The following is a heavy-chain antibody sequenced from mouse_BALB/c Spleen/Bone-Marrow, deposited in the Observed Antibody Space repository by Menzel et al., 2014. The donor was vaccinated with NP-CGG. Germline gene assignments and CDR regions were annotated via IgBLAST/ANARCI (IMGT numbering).Heavy chain of an antibody. D-gene: IGHD1-1*01. V-gene: IGHV7-3*02. CDR3: ARDMGLLRFDY. CDR1: GFTFSDYY. J-gene: IGHJ2*01. CDR2: IRNKANGYTT. Sequence: VQLKQSGGGLVQPGGSLRLSCATSGFTFSDYYMSWVRQPPGKALEWLGFIRNKANGYTTEYSASVKGRFTISRDNSQSILYLQMNTLRAEDSATYYCARDMGLLRFDYWGQGTTLTVSS.